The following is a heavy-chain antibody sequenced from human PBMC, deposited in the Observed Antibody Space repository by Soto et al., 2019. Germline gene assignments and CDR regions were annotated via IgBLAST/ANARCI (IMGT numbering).Heavy chain of an antibody. CDR1: GGSISSSSYY. D-gene: IGHD3-10*01. CDR3: AKGGSGSYSNAFDI. Sequence: SVTLSLTCTVSGGSISSSSYYWGWIRQPPWKGLEWIGSIYYSGSTYYNPSLKSRVTISVDTSKNQFSLKLSSVTAADTAVYYCAKGGSGSYSNAFDIRGQGTMVTVSS. J-gene: IGHJ3*02. CDR2: IYYSGST. V-gene: IGHV4-39*01.